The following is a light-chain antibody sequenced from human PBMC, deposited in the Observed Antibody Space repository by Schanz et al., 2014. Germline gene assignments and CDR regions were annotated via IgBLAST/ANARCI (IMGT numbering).Light chain of an antibody. V-gene: IGLV2-8*01. CDR1: SSDVGGYNY. CDR3: QSYDSSLSAWV. CDR2: EVS. Sequence: QSALTQPPSASGSPGQSVTISCTGTSSDVGGYNYVSWYQHHPGKAPKLMIYEVSKRPSGVPDRFSGSKSGNTASLTVSGLQAEDEADYYCQSYDSSLSAWVFGGGTKLTVL. J-gene: IGLJ3*02.